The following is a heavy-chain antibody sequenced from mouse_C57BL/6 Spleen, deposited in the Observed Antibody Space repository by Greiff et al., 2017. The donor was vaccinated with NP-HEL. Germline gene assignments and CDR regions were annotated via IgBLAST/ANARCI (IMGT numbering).Heavy chain of an antibody. J-gene: IGHJ2*01. CDR3: ARSRYDYDVDYFDY. CDR1: GYAFTNYL. CDR2: INPGRGGT. D-gene: IGHD2-4*01. Sequence: VQLQQSGAELVRPGTSVKVSCKASGYAFTNYLIEWVKQRPGQGLEWIGVINPGRGGTNYNEKFKGKATLTADKSSSTAYMQLSSLTSEDSAVYCCARSRYDYDVDYFDYWGQGTTLTVSS. V-gene: IGHV1-54*01.